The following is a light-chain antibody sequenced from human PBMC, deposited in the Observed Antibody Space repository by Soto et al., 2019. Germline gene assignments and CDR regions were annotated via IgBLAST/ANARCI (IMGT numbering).Light chain of an antibody. V-gene: IGKV3-20*01. J-gene: IGKJ1*01. CDR1: QSLSSTY. Sequence: EIVLTQSPGTLSLSPGERATLSCRASQSLSSTYLAWYQQKPGQAPRLLIYGASNRATGIPDRFSGSGSGTDFTLTINRLEPDDFAVYYCQQYGSSPLTFVQWTKVEIK. CDR3: QQYGSSPLT. CDR2: GAS.